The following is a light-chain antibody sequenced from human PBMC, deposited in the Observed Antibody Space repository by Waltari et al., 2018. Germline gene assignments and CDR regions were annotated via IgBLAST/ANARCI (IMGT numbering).Light chain of an antibody. CDR1: QSVSSY. CDR3: QQRSNWPPIT. J-gene: IGKJ5*01. V-gene: IGKV3-11*01. CDR2: DAA. Sequence: EIVLTQSPATLSLSPGERATLSCRASQSVSSYLAWYQQQPGQAPRLLIYDAANRATGIPARCSGSGSGTDFTLTISSLEPEDFAVYYCQQRSNWPPITFGQGTRLEIK.